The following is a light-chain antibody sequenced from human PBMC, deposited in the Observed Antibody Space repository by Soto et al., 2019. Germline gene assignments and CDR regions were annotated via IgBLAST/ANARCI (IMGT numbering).Light chain of an antibody. Sequence: QAVVTQPPSASGTPGQRVTISCSGSSSNIGSNYVYWYQQLPGTAPKLLIYRNNQRPSGVPDRFSGSKSGTSASLAISGLRSEDEADYYCAAWDDSLSALFGGGTQLTVL. V-gene: IGLV1-47*01. CDR1: SSNIGSNY. CDR3: AAWDDSLSAL. J-gene: IGLJ2*01. CDR2: RNN.